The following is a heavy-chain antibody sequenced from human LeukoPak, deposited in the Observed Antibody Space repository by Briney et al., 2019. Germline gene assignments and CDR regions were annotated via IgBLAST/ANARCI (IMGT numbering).Heavy chain of an antibody. CDR2: ISSSSSYI. J-gene: IGHJ6*04. Sequence: GGSLRLSCAASGFTFSTYSMNWARQAPGKGLEWVSSISSSSSYIYYADSVKGRFTISRDNAKNSLYLQMNSLRAEDTAVYYCARDIPVRMHLWFGLDVWGRGTTVTVSS. CDR3: ARDIPVRMHLWFGLDV. D-gene: IGHD3-10*01. CDR1: GFTFSTYS. V-gene: IGHV3-21*01.